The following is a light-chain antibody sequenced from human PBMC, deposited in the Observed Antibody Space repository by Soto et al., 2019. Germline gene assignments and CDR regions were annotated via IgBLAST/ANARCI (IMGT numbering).Light chain of an antibody. V-gene: IGKV1-33*01. J-gene: IGKJ3*01. CDR1: DDISNY. CDR3: QQYANLPLT. Sequence: DIQMTQSPSSLSASLGDRVTITCQASDDISNYLNWYQQKPGKAPKVLIYDASHLESGVPSRFSGGGSGTEFTFTISSLQAEDIATYYCQQYANLPLTFGPGTKVDIK. CDR2: DAS.